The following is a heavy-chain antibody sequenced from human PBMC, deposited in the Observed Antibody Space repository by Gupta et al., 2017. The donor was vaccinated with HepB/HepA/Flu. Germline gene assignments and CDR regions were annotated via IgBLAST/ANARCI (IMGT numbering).Heavy chain of an antibody. Sequence: VQLGQSGPEVKTPGAAGKVSCTAAVYTCTAIHLNWVRQAPGQGPEWLGGVYPYNGSPLYAPNFQGRVTITRDTSISTVYMDLTNLRSDDTAMYYCTRGNYNHVYDYWGQGTLVTVSS. CDR2: VYPYNGSP. CDR1: VYTCTAIH. J-gene: IGHJ4*02. D-gene: IGHD1-7*01. CDR3: TRGNYNHVYDY. V-gene: IGHV1-2*02.